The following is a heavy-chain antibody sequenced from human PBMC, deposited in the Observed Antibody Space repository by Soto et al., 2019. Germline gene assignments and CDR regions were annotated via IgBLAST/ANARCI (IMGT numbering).Heavy chain of an antibody. CDR2: IKHSGST. J-gene: IGHJ4*02. CDR1: GGSFSAYY. V-gene: IGHV4-34*01. CDR3: AKGKHPDY. Sequence: QVQLHQWGAGLLKPSETLSLTCAVYGGSFSAYYWSWIRQPPGKGLEWIGEIKHSGSTNYNPSRKSRVTISADTSKNQFSLKLSSVTAADTDVYYCAKGKHPDYWGQGTLVTVSS.